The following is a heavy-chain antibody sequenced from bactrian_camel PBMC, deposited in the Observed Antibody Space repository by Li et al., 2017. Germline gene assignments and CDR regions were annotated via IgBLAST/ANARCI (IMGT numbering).Heavy chain of an antibody. D-gene: IGHD2*01. CDR1: DDPTVSVYC. Sequence: HVQLVESGGGSVQAGGSLRLSCTASDDPTVSVYCMAWFRQVPGKEREGVAAVNTYGSTSYADSAKGRFTISRDAAKNTLYLQMNSLKPEDTALYYCAARGTRSGGVYVPQRIASLYNYWGQGTQVTVS. CDR3: AARGTRSGGVYVPQRIASLYNY. J-gene: IGHJ4*01. CDR2: VNTYGST. V-gene: IGHV3S53*01.